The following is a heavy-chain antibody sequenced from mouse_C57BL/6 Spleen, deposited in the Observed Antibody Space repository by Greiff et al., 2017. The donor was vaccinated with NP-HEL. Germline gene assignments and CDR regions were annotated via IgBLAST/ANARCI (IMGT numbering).Heavy chain of an antibody. J-gene: IGHJ1*03. CDR1: GYAFTNYL. V-gene: IGHV1-54*01. Sequence: QVQLQQSGAELVRPGTSVKVSCKASGYAFTNYLIEWVKQRPGQGLEWIGVINPGSGGTNYNEKFKGKATLTADKSSSTAYMQLSSLTSEDSAVYFCARRGKLSYWYFDVWGTGTTVTVSS. CDR3: ARRGKLSYWYFDV. CDR2: INPGSGGT.